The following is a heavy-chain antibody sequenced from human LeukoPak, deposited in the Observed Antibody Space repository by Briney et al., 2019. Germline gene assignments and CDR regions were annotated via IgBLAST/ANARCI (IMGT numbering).Heavy chain of an antibody. Sequence: PSETLSLTCTVSGGSISSSSYYWGWIRQPPGKGLEWIGSIYYSGSTYYNPSLKSRVTISVDTSKNRFSLKLSSVTAADTAVYYCARDRGDYSLYFDYWGQGTLVTVSS. CDR3: ARDRGDYSLYFDY. V-gene: IGHV4-39*07. J-gene: IGHJ4*02. D-gene: IGHD2-15*01. CDR2: IYYSGST. CDR1: GGSISSSSYY.